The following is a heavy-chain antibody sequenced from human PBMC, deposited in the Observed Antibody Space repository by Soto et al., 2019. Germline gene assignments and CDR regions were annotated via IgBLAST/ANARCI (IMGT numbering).Heavy chain of an antibody. CDR3: ARKDKSGYFNWFGP. D-gene: IGHD3-22*01. CDR1: GYRFTSYW. CDR2: IFPSDSDT. Sequence: GESLKISCRTSGYRFTSYWIAWVRQMPCKGLEWMGIIFPSDSDTRYSPSFQGQVTISADRSTSTVFLQWASLKASDTAVYFCARKDKSGYFNWFGPWGQGTLVTVSS. V-gene: IGHV5-51*01. J-gene: IGHJ5*02.